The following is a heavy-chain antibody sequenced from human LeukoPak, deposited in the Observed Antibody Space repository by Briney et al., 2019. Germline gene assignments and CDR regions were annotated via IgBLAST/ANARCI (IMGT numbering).Heavy chain of an antibody. CDR2: INAGNGNT. CDR3: ARVLGYDSSGYYDY. V-gene: IGHV1-3*01. Sequence: ASVKVSCKASGYTFTSYAMHWVRQAPGQRLEWMGWINAGNGNTKYSQKFQGRVTITRDTSASTAYMELSRLRSDDTAVYYCARVLGYDSSGYYDYWGQGTLVTVSS. J-gene: IGHJ4*02. D-gene: IGHD3-22*01. CDR1: GYTFTSYA.